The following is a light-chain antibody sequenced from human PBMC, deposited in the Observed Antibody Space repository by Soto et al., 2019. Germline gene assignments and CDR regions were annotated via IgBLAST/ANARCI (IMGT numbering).Light chain of an antibody. CDR2: GTS. J-gene: IGKJ5*01. Sequence: TVLTQSPGTLSLSPGESATLSCRASQSVSSNYIAWYQQKPGQPPRLLIYGTSSRATGLPGRFSGSASGTDFILTISSLEPEDFAVYYCHQAGNSPITFGQGTRLEIK. V-gene: IGKV3-20*01. CDR3: HQAGNSPIT. CDR1: QSVSSNY.